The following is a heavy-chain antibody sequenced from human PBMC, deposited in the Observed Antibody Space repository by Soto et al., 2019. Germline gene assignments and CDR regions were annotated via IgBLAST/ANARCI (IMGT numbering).Heavy chain of an antibody. CDR1: GGSFSGYY. J-gene: IGHJ4*02. V-gene: IGHV4-34*01. D-gene: IGHD5-18*01. CDR2: INHSGST. Sequence: SETLSLTCAVYGGSFSGYYWSWIRQPPGKGLEWIGEINHSGSTNYNPSLKSRVTISVDTSKNQFSLKLSSVTAADTAVYYCARARWVQLWTIDYWGQGTLVTVSS. CDR3: ARARWVQLWTIDY.